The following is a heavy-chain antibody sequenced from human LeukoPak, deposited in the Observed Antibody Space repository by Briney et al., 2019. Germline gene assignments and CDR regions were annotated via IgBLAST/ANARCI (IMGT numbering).Heavy chain of an antibody. Sequence: SETLSLTCTVTGGSISSSSFYSAWIRQPPGKGLEWIGSIYYSGTTYYNPSVKSRVTMSVDTSKKQFSLQLSSVTAADTAVYYCARFFTFPNWFDPWGQGTLVTVSS. CDR3: ARFFTFPNWFDP. D-gene: IGHD2/OR15-2a*01. V-gene: IGHV4-39*01. CDR2: IYYSGTT. CDR1: GGSISSSSFY. J-gene: IGHJ5*02.